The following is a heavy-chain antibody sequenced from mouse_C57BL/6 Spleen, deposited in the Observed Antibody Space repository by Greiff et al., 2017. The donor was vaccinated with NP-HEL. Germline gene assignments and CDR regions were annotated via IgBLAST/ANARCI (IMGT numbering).Heavy chain of an antibody. Sequence: VQLQQSGAELVRPGASVKLSCKASGYTFTDYYINWVKQRPGQGLEWIARIYPGSGNTYYNEKFKGKATLTAEKSSSTAYMQLSSLTSEDSAVYFCARSLLGRGFAYWGQRTLVTVSA. CDR1: GYTFTDYY. D-gene: IGHD4-1*01. CDR2: IYPGSGNT. J-gene: IGHJ3*01. CDR3: ARSLLGRGFAY. V-gene: IGHV1-76*01.